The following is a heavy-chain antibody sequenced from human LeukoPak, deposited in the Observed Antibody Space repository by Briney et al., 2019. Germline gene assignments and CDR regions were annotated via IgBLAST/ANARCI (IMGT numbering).Heavy chain of an antibody. CDR2: IYYSGST. CDR1: GGSISSGDYY. CDR3: ASLAGSGWYEY. D-gene: IGHD6-19*01. J-gene: IGHJ4*02. Sequence: PSETLSLTCTVSGGSISSGDYYWSWIRQPPGKGLEWIGYIYYSGSTYYNPSLKSRVTISVNTSKNQFSLKLSSVTAADTAVYYCASLAGSGWYEYWGQGTLVTVSS. V-gene: IGHV4-30-4*01.